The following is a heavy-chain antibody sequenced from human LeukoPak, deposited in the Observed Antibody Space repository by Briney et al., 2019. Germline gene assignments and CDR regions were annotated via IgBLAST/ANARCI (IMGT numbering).Heavy chain of an antibody. CDR3: ARQGVDTAMVSMDV. J-gene: IGHJ6*03. Sequence: SETLSLTCTVSGGSISSSSYYWGWIRQPPGKGLKWIGSIYYSGSTYYNPSLKSRVTISVDTSKNQFSLKLSSVTAADTAVYYCARQGVDTAMVSMDVWGKGTTVTVSS. D-gene: IGHD5-18*01. CDR2: IYYSGST. CDR1: GGSISSSSYY. V-gene: IGHV4-39*01.